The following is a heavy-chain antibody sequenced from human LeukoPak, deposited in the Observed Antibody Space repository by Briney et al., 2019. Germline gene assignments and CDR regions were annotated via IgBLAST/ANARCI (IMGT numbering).Heavy chain of an antibody. CDR1: GGSFSGYY. V-gene: IGHV4-59*08. Sequence: PSETRSLTCAVYGGSFSGYYWSWIRQPPGKGLEWIGYIYYSGGTNYNPSLKSRVTISVDTSKNQFSLKLSSVTAADTAVYYCARRGDGYNRAVQWGQGTLVIVSS. D-gene: IGHD5-24*01. J-gene: IGHJ4*02. CDR3: ARRGDGYNRAVQ. CDR2: IYYSGGT.